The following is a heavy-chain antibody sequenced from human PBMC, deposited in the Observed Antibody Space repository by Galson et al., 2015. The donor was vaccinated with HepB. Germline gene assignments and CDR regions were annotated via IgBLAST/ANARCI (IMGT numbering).Heavy chain of an antibody. J-gene: IGHJ4*02. CDR1: GFTFSSYA. Sequence: SLRLSCAASGFTFSSYALHWVRQAPGKGLEWVAFISYDGSNQYYADSVKGRFTISRDNSKNTLYLQMNSLRAEDTAVYYCARGLNYYYDSSGYSFHYWGQGTLVTVSS. CDR3: ARGLNYYYDSSGYSFHY. D-gene: IGHD3-22*01. V-gene: IGHV3-30*04. CDR2: ISYDGSNQ.